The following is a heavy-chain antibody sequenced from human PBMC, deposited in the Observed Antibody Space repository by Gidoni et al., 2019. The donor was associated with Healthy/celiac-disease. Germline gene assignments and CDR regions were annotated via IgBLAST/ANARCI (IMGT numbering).Heavy chain of an antibody. J-gene: IGHJ3*02. CDR1: GGSISSGCYY. CDR3: ARGVGATEAFDI. D-gene: IGHD1-26*01. V-gene: IGHV4-31*03. CDR2: IYYSGST. Sequence: QVQLQESGPGLVKPSQTLSLTCTVSGGSISSGCYYWSWIRPHPGKGLEWIGYIYYSGSTYYNPSLKSRVTISVDTSKNQFSLKLSSVTAADTAVYYCARGVGATEAFDIWGQGTMVTVSS.